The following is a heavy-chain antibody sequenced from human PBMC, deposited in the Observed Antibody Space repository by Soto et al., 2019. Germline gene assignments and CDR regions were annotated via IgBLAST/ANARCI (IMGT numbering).Heavy chain of an antibody. CDR1: GGSFKSGSYS. J-gene: IGHJ4*02. Sequence: QVQLQESGPGLVKPSETLSLTCTVSGGSFKSGSYSWSWIRQPPGKGLEWIGYVYHTGSTSYNPSLTTRVSISMDTSKNQFSLNLDSVTAADTAVYFCARDFAYFDSWGQGTLVTVSS. D-gene: IGHD3-3*01. V-gene: IGHV4-61*01. CDR3: ARDFAYFDS. CDR2: VYHTGST.